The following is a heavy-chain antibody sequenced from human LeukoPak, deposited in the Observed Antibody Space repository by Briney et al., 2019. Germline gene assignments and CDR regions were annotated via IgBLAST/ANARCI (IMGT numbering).Heavy chain of an antibody. J-gene: IGHJ4*02. CDR3: ARPHSPGSNYYEYYFDY. CDR2: IIPIFGTA. CDR1: GYTFTGYY. V-gene: IGHV1-69*13. D-gene: IGHD4-11*01. Sequence: SVKVSCKASGYTFTGYYMHWVRQAPGQGLEWMGGIIPIFGTANYAQKFQGRVTITADESTSTAYMELSSLRSEDTAVYYCARPHSPGSNYYEYYFDYWGQGTLVTVSS.